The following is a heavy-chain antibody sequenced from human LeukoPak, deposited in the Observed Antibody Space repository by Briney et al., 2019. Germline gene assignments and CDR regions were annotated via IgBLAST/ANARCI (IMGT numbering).Heavy chain of an antibody. CDR3: AREPNSSGWYHRFDY. D-gene: IGHD6-19*01. V-gene: IGHV4-34*01. Sequence: SETLSLTCAVYGGSLSGYHWSWIRQPPGKGLEWIGEINHSGSTNYNPSLKSRVTISVDTSKNQFSLKLSSVTAADTAVYYCAREPNSSGWYHRFDYWGQGTLVTVSS. CDR1: GGSLSGYH. CDR2: INHSGST. J-gene: IGHJ4*02.